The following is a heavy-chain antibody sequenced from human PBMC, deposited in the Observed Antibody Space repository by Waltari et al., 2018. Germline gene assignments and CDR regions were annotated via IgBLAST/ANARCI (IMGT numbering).Heavy chain of an antibody. CDR2: MNPNSGNT. CDR1: GYTFTSYD. Sequence: QVQLVQSGAEVKKPGASVKVFCTASGYTFTSYDINWVRQATGQGLEWMGWMNPNSGNTGYAQKFQGRVTMTRNTSISTAYMGLSSLRSEDTAVYYCARQFGIFGVVITTYYGMDVWGQGTTVTVSS. D-gene: IGHD3-3*01. J-gene: IGHJ6*02. CDR3: ARQFGIFGVVITTYYGMDV. V-gene: IGHV1-8*02.